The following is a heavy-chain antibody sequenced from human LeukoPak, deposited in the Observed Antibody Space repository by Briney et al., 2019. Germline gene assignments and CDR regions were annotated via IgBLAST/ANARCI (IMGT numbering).Heavy chain of an antibody. CDR1: GFTFSSYA. CDR2: ISYDGSNK. Sequence: GGSLRLSCAASGFTFSSYAMHWVRQAPGKGLEWVAVISYDGSNKYYADSVKGRFTISRDNSKNTLYLQMNSLRAEDTAVYYCARDGGGSGWSYYYYGMDVWGQGTTVTVSS. V-gene: IGHV3-30*04. D-gene: IGHD6-19*01. CDR3: ARDGGGSGWSYYYYGMDV. J-gene: IGHJ6*02.